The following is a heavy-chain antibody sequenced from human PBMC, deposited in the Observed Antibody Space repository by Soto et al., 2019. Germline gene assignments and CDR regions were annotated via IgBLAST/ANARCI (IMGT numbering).Heavy chain of an antibody. CDR3: VKVGRSGWTYDAFDI. J-gene: IGHJ3*02. CDR1: GFTFSSYA. D-gene: IGHD6-19*01. V-gene: IGHV3-64D*08. Sequence: GGSLRLSCSASGFTFSSYAMHWVRQAPGKGLEYVSAISSNGGSTYYADSVKGRFTISRDNSKNTLYLQMSSLRAEDTAVYYCVKVGRSGWTYDAFDIWGQGTMVTVSS. CDR2: ISSNGGST.